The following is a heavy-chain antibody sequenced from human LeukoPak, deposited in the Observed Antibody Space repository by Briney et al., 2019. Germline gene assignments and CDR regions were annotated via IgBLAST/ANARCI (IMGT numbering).Heavy chain of an antibody. CDR2: ITRSNYI. J-gene: IGHJ3*02. Sequence: PGGSLRLSCAASGFTLSTYAMSWVRQTPGKGLEWVSSITRSNYIYYADSVKGRFAISRDNAKKSLYLQMNSLRAEDPAVYYCAGYASSGRRDGFEIWGQGPMVPVSS. CDR3: AGYASSGRRDGFEI. CDR1: GFTLSTYA. D-gene: IGHD3-22*01. V-gene: IGHV3-21*01.